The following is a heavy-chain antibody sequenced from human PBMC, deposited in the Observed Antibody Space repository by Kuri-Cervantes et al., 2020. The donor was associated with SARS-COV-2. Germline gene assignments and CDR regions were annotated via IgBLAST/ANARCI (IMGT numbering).Heavy chain of an antibody. CDR3: AGDGALVYPLDY. J-gene: IGHJ4*02. D-gene: IGHD5-18*01. CDR2: ISSSSSYI. V-gene: IGHV3-21*01. Sequence: GESLKILCAGSGFTVSSNYMSWVRQAPGKGLEWGSSISSSSSYIYYADSVKGRFPISRDNAKNLLYMQMNSLQNEDTAVYYCAGDGALVYPLDYWGQGTMVTVSS. CDR1: GFTVSSNY.